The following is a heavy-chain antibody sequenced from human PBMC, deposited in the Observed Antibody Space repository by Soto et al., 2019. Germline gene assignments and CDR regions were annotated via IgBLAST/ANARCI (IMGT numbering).Heavy chain of an antibody. CDR3: ARHLIGYYYDSSGYSFDY. D-gene: IGHD3-22*01. CDR2: IDPSDSYT. J-gene: IGHJ4*02. CDR1: GYSFTSYR. Sequence: GESLKISCKGSGYSFTSYRISWVRQMPGKGLEWMGRIDPSDSYTNYSPSFQGHVTISADKSISTAYLQWSSLKASDTAMYYCARHLIGYYYDSSGYSFDYWGQGTLVTVSS. V-gene: IGHV5-10-1*01.